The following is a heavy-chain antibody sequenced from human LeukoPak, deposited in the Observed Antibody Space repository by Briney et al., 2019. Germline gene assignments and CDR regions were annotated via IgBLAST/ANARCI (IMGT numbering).Heavy chain of an antibody. J-gene: IGHJ4*02. Sequence: SETLSLTCTVSGGSISSSSYYWGWIRQPPGKGLEWIGSIYYTGSTYYNPSLKSRVTISVDTSKNQFSLKLSSVTAADTAVYYCARGGEYYDILTGYPFQKNFDYWSQGTLVTVSS. CDR2: IYYTGST. CDR1: GGSISSSSYY. D-gene: IGHD3-9*01. CDR3: ARGGEYYDILTGYPFQKNFDY. V-gene: IGHV4-39*07.